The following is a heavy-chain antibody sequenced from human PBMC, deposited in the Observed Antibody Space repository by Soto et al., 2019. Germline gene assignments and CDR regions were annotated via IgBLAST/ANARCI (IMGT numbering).Heavy chain of an antibody. D-gene: IGHD6-13*01. J-gene: IGHJ5*02. Sequence: PTLVNPTETLTLTCTVSGFSLSNARMGVSWIRQPPGKALEWLAHIFSNDEKSYSTSLKSRLTISKDTSKSQVVLTMTNMDPVDTATYYCARITAAAGTQWFDPWGQGTLVTVSS. CDR3: ARITAAAGTQWFDP. CDR2: IFSNDEK. CDR1: GFSLSNARMG. V-gene: IGHV2-26*01.